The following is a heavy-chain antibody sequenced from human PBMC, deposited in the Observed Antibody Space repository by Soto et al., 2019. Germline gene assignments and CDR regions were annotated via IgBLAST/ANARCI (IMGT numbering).Heavy chain of an antibody. CDR2: IYYSGST. D-gene: IGHD3-9*01. CDR3: ARPLRYFDWSTEGMAV. J-gene: IGHJ6*02. V-gene: IGHV4-39*01. CDR1: GGSISSSSYY. Sequence: SETLSLTCTVSGGSISSSSYYWGWIRQPPGKGLEWIGSIYYSGSTYYNPSLKSRVTISVDTSKNQFSLKLSSVTAADTAVYYCARPLRYFDWSTEGMAVWGQGTTVTVSS.